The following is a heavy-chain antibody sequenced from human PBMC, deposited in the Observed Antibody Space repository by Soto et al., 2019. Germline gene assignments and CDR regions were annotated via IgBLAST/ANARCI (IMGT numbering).Heavy chain of an antibody. CDR1: GGSFSGYY. J-gene: IGHJ3*02. D-gene: IGHD2-15*01. CDR2: INHSGST. CDR3: AREPHSPGVVVVSAAFDI. V-gene: IGHV4-34*01. Sequence: SETSLTCAVYGGSFSGYYWSWIRQPPGKGLEWIGEINHSGSTNYNPSLKSRVTISVDTSKNQFSLKLGSVTAADTAVYYCAREPHSPGVVVVSAAFDIWGQGTMVTVSS.